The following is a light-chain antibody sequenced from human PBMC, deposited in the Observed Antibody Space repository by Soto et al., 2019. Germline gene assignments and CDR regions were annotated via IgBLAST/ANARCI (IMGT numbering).Light chain of an antibody. CDR3: GSHAGNSNLV. Sequence: QSALTQPPSASGSPGQSVTISCTGTSTDVGAYNYVSWYQQHPGKAPKLVIYEVNKRPSGVPDRFSGSKSGNTASLTVSGLQAEDEADYYCGSHAGNSNLVFGGGTKLTVL. CDR1: STDVGAYNY. CDR2: EVN. J-gene: IGLJ3*02. V-gene: IGLV2-8*01.